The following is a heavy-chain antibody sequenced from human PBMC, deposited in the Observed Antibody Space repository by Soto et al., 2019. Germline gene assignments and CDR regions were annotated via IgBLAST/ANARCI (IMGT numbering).Heavy chain of an antibody. D-gene: IGHD2-2*01. CDR1: GDSGSGGDSS. J-gene: IGHJ4*02. CDR3: VSGGNPDHYAPSWPGTFAK. CDR2: TSFSGYT. Sequence: QVQLQESGPGLVKPSQTLSLTCTVSGDSGSGGDSSWSWILQPPGKALEWIGYTSFSGYTSYTPSLKSWATISVDKSKPQLSLIPTSVTAANTAISYCVSGGNPDHYAPSWPGTFAKWGQGTRVSVSS. V-gene: IGHV4-30-4*01.